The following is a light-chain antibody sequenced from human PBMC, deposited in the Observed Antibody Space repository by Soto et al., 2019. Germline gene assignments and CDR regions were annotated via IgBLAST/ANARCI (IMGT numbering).Light chain of an antibody. CDR2: GAS. CDR3: QQYNNWPSLT. V-gene: IGKV3-15*01. Sequence: EIVMPQSQATLSVSPGERATLSCSASHSVSSTLAWYQKKPGQVPRLLIYGASTRATGIPARFSGSGPGPEFTLTISSQQSEDFSGYYCQQYNNWPSLTFGGGTKVEIK. CDR1: HSVSST. J-gene: IGKJ4*01.